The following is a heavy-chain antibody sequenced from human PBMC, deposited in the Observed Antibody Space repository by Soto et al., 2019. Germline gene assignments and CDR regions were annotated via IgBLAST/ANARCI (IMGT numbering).Heavy chain of an antibody. CDR2: IIPLSNIT. J-gene: IGHJ5*02. CDR3: ARDRCSSTSCYRWFDP. V-gene: IGHV1-69*13. CDR1: GGTFTYHT. D-gene: IGHD2-2*02. Sequence: ASVKVSCKASGGTFTYHTVSWVRQSPGQGLEWMGGIIPLSNITTYAQKFQGRVTITADESTSTAYLELRSLTSDDTAVYFCARDRCSSTSCYRWFDPWGQGTLVTSPQ.